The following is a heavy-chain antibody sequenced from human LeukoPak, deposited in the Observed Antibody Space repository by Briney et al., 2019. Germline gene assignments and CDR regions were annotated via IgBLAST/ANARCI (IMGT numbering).Heavy chain of an antibody. V-gene: IGHV3-53*01. CDR1: GFTVSTNY. CDR2: IYSDGST. D-gene: IGHD3-10*01. J-gene: IGHJ3*02. Sequence: PGGSLRLSCAASGFTVSTNYMTWVRQAPGKGLEWVSFIYSDGSTYYADSVKGRFTISRDNSKNTLYLQMNSLRAEDTAVYYCAREWRGSVDAFDIGGQGTMVTVSS. CDR3: AREWRGSVDAFDI.